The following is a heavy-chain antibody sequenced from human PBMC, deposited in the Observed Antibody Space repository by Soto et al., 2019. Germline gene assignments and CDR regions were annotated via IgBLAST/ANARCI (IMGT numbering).Heavy chain of an antibody. CDR1: GFTFSSYS. CDR3: AGYSSSTGAWFDP. D-gene: IGHD6-6*01. V-gene: IGHV3-21*01. Sequence: PGGSLRLSCAASGFTFSSYSMNWVRQAPGKGLEWVSSISSSSSYIYYADSVKGRFTISRDNAKNSLYLQMNSLRAEDTAVYYCAGYSSSTGAWFDPWGQGTLVTVSS. CDR2: ISSSSSYI. J-gene: IGHJ5*02.